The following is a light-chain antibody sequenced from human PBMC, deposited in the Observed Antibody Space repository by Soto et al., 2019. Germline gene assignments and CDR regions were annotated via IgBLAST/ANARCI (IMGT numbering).Light chain of an antibody. CDR2: DAS. CDR3: QKYNSGLET. V-gene: IGKV1-27*01. CDR1: PGISNS. J-gene: IGKJ3*01. Sequence: DIRMTQSPSSLSAFVGDRVTISCRASPGISNSVAWYQQKPGKVPKVLIYDASTLQSGVPSRFSGSGSGTDFTLTISSLQPEDVAIYYCQKYNSGLETFGPGTKVDIK.